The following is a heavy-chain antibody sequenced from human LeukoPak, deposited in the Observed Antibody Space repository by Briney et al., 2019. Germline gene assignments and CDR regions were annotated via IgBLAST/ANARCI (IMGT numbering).Heavy chain of an antibody. CDR1: GGSVSSSSY. V-gene: IGHV4-39*01. D-gene: IGHD4-17*01. J-gene: IGHJ4*02. Sequence: SETLSLTCTVSGGSVSSSSYWGWIRQPPGKGLEWIGSIYYSGRTYYNPSLESRVTISLDTSKTQFSLKLSPVTAADTAVYYCVRHGGTTVTTPPDFWGQGTLVTVSS. CDR3: VRHGGTTVTTPPDF. CDR2: IYYSGRT.